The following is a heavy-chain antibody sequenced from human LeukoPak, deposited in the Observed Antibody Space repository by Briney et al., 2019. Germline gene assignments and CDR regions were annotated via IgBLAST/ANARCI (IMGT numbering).Heavy chain of an antibody. CDR2: INHSGST. CDR3: ARVPRIAGATWHYYYYGMDV. Sequence: PSETLSLTCAVYGGSFSGYYWSWIRQPPGKGLEWIGEINHSGSTNYNPSLKSRVTISVDTSKNQFSLKLSSVTAADTAVYYCARVPRIAGATWHYYYYGMDVWGQGTTVTVSS. D-gene: IGHD1-26*01. J-gene: IGHJ6*02. V-gene: IGHV4-34*01. CDR1: GGSFSGYY.